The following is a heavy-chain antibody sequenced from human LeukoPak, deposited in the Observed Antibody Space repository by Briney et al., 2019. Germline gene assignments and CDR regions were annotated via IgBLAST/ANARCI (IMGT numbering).Heavy chain of an antibody. Sequence: GGSLRLSCAASGFTFSSYSMNWVRQAPGKGLERVSYISSSSSTIYYADSVKGRFTISRDNAKNSLYLQMNSLRAEDTAVYYCARDRPVYYYDSSGAFDYWGQGTLVTVSS. J-gene: IGHJ4*02. CDR1: GFTFSSYS. CDR2: ISSSSSTI. CDR3: ARDRPVYYYDSSGAFDY. D-gene: IGHD3-22*01. V-gene: IGHV3-48*01.